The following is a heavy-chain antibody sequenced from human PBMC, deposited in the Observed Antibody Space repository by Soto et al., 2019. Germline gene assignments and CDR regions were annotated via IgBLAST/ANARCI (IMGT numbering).Heavy chain of an antibody. J-gene: IGHJ3*02. CDR3: ARDPYYDYVWGSYRYTNDAFDI. CDR1: GYTFTSYG. CDR2: ISAYNGNT. Sequence: ASVKVSCKASGYTFTSYGISWVRQAPGQGLEWMGWISAYNGNTNYAQKLQGRVTMTTDTSTSTAYMELRSLRSDDTAVYYCARDPYYDYVWGSYRYTNDAFDIWGQGTMVTVSS. D-gene: IGHD3-16*02. V-gene: IGHV1-18*01.